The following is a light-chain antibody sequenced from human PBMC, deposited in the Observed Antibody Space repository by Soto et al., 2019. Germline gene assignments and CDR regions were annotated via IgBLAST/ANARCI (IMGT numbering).Light chain of an antibody. V-gene: IGKV1-27*01. J-gene: IGKJ1*01. CDR1: QDISKF. CDR2: ATS. CDR3: QNYKSAPWT. Sequence: DIQMTQSPSSLSASAGDRVTITCRASQDISKFLAWYQQKPGKVPRLLIYATSTLDSGVPSRFSGSGTGTDFTLTISSLQPEDVATYNCQNYKSAPWTFGQGTKVETK.